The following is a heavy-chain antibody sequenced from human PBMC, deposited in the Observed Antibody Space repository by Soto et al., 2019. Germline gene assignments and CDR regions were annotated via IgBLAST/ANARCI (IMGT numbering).Heavy chain of an antibody. D-gene: IGHD4-17*01. V-gene: IGHV4-39*01. CDR1: GGSISSSSYY. CDR3: ARLPHSDYGDYDPKYYYYMDV. CDR2: IYYSGST. J-gene: IGHJ6*03. Sequence: SETLSLTCTVSGGSISSSSYYWGWIRQPPGKGLEWIGSIYYSGSTYYNPSLKSRVTISVDTSKNQFSLKLSSVTAADTAVYYCARLPHSDYGDYDPKYYYYMDVWGKGTTVTVSS.